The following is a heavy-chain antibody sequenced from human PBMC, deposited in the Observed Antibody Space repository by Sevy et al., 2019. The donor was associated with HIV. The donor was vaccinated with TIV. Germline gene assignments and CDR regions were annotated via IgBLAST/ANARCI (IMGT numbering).Heavy chain of an antibody. CDR3: ARAAVAGKGVGAFDI. D-gene: IGHD6-19*01. CDR2: ISAYNGNT. J-gene: IGHJ3*02. CDR1: GYTFTSYG. Sequence: ASVKVSCKASGYTFTSYGISWVRQAPGQGLEWMGWISAYNGNTNYAQKLQGRVTMTTDTSTSTAYMELRSLRSDDTAVYYCARAAVAGKGVGAFDIWGQGTMVTVSS. V-gene: IGHV1-18*01.